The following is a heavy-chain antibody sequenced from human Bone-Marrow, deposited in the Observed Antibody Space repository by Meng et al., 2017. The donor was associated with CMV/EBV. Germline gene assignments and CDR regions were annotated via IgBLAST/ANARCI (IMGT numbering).Heavy chain of an antibody. D-gene: IGHD6-13*01. CDR2: IIPILGIA. CDR3: AREGVAAAFDY. CDR1: GYTFTGYY. V-gene: IGHV1-69*10. Sequence: SVKVSCKASGYTFTGYYMHWVRQAPGQGLEWMGGIIPILGIANYAQKFQGRVTITADKSTSTAYMELSSLRSEDTAVYYCAREGVAAAFDYWGQGTLVTVSS. J-gene: IGHJ4*02.